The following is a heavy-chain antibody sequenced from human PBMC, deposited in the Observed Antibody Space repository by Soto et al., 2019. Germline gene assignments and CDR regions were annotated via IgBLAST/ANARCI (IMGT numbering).Heavy chain of an antibody. CDR3: ASDSGKKRGMYL. CDR2: INSDGSST. J-gene: IGHJ4*02. D-gene: IGHD3-10*01. CDR1: GFKFSSYW. V-gene: IGHV3-74*01. Sequence: EVQLVESGGGLVQPGGSLRLSCAASGFKFSSYWMHWVRRAPGKGLVWVSRINSDGSSTAYADSVKGRFTISRDNAKNTLYVQMNSLRAEDTAVYYCASDSGKKRGMYLGGQGTLVTVSS.